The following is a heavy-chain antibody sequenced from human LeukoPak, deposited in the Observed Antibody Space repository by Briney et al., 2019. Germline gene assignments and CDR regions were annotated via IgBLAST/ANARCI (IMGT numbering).Heavy chain of an antibody. Sequence: GSSVKVSCKASGGTLSSYAISWVRQAPGQGLEWMGRIIPIFGTANYAQKFQGRVTITTDESTSTAYMELSSLRSEDTAVYYCASYDSFGAFDIWGQGTMVTVSS. CDR1: GGTLSSYA. CDR2: IIPIFGTA. J-gene: IGHJ3*02. V-gene: IGHV1-69*05. CDR3: ASYDSFGAFDI. D-gene: IGHD3-22*01.